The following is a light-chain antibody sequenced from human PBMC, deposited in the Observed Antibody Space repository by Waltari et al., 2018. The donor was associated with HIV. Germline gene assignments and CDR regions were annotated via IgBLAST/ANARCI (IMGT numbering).Light chain of an antibody. J-gene: IGKJ1*01. Sequence: AIQLAQSPSSLSAYVGDRVTITCRASQGVRNALAWYQQKPGRPPKLLIYDASTLEGGVPSRFSGSLSGTDFNLTISNLQAEDVAVYYCQQYFWSPWTFGQGTKV. CDR1: QGVRNA. CDR2: DAS. CDR3: QQYFWSPWT. V-gene: IGKV1-13*02.